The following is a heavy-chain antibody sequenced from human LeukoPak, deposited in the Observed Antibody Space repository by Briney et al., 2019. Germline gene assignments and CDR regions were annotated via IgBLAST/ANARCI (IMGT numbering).Heavy chain of an antibody. Sequence: GGSLRLSCAASGFTFSSYGMHWVRQAPGKGLEWVAVIWYDGSNKYYADSVKARFTISRDNSKNTLYLQMNSLRAEDTAVYYCTRDLGSGFRLDYWGQGSLATVPS. CDR2: IWYDGSNK. CDR3: TRDLGSGFRLDY. J-gene: IGHJ4*02. CDR1: GFTFSSYG. D-gene: IGHD6-19*01. V-gene: IGHV3-33*08.